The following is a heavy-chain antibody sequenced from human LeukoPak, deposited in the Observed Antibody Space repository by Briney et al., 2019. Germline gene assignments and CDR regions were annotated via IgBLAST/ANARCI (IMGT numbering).Heavy chain of an antibody. J-gene: IGHJ4*02. Sequence: AGGSLRLSCAASGFIFSRYPIHWVRQAPVKGLEWVAIIQYDGSSKYYADSVKGRFTVSRDNSRNTVYLQMNSLRPDDTAVYYCARGSGSGWPDYWGQGTLVTVSS. V-gene: IGHV3-30-3*01. CDR2: IQYDGSSK. D-gene: IGHD6-19*01. CDR1: GFIFSRYP. CDR3: ARGSGSGWPDY.